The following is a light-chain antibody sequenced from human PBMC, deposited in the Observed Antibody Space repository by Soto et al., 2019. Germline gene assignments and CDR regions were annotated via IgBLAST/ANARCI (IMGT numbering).Light chain of an antibody. CDR1: SSDVVGYNY. J-gene: IGLJ1*01. CDR3: SSYTSSSTLPYV. CDR2: DVS. Sequence: SALTQPASVSGSPGQSITISCTGTSSDVVGYNYVSWYQQDPGKAPKLMIYDVSNRPSGVSNRFSGSKSGNTASLTISGLQAEDEADYYCSSYTSSSTLPYVFGPGTKVTVL. V-gene: IGLV2-14*01.